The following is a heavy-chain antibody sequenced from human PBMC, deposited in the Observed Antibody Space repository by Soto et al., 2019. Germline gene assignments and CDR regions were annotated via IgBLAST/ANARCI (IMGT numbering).Heavy chain of an antibody. V-gene: IGHV3-33*01. J-gene: IGHJ4*02. CDR2: IWYDGSNK. Sequence: QVQMVESGGGVVQPGRSLRLSCAASGFTFSSYGMHWVRQAPGKGLEWVAVIWYDGSNKYYADSVKGRFTISRDNSKNTLYLQMNSLRAEDTAVYYCAREDYGSGSFVYWGQGTLVTVSS. D-gene: IGHD3-10*01. CDR3: AREDYGSGSFVY. CDR1: GFTFSSYG.